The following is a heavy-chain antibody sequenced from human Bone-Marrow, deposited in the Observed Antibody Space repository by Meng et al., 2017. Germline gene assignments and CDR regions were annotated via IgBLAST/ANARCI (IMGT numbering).Heavy chain of an antibody. J-gene: IGHJ4*02. CDR1: CVSISSPNR. CDR3: ARLGPPIAAGDPFDY. Sequence: QVQLQESGPGLVKPSGTLSLTCAVACVSISSPNRWAWVRQPPGKGLEWIGEIHQDGYTNYSPSLKSRVTISVDKSRNQFSLKLNSVTAADTAVYYCARLGPPIAAGDPFDYWGQGTLVTVSS. D-gene: IGHD6-13*01. V-gene: IGHV4-4*02. CDR2: IHQDGYT.